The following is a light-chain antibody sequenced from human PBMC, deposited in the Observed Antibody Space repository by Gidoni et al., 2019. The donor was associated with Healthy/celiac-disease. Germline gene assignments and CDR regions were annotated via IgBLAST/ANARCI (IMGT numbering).Light chain of an antibody. Sequence: QSALTQPASVSGSPGQSITISCTGTSSDVGGYNYVSWYQQHPGKAPKLMIYEVSNRPSGVPDRFSGSKSGNTPSLTISGLQAEDEADYYCSSYTSSRVFGGGTKLTVL. CDR1: SSDVGGYNY. CDR2: EVS. J-gene: IGLJ3*02. V-gene: IGLV2-14*01. CDR3: SSYTSSRV.